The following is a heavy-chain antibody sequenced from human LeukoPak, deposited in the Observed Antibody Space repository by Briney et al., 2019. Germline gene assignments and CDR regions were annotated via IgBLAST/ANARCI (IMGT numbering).Heavy chain of an antibody. Sequence: GGSLRLSCAASGFTFSSYGMHWVRQAPGKGLEWVAFIRYDGSNKYYADSVKGRFTISRDNSKNTLYLQMNSLRAEDTAVYYCAKDYYDSSGYPDCWGQGTLVTVSS. J-gene: IGHJ4*02. CDR2: IRYDGSNK. CDR1: GFTFSSYG. V-gene: IGHV3-30*02. CDR3: AKDYYDSSGYPDC. D-gene: IGHD3-22*01.